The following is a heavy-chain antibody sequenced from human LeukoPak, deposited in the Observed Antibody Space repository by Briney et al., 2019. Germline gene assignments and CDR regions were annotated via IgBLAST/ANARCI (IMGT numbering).Heavy chain of an antibody. CDR3: AKDRIVGATFYYYYGMDV. CDR2: ISGSGGST. J-gene: IGHJ6*02. Sequence: GGSLRLSCAASGFTFSSYAMSWVRQAPGKGLEWVSAISGSGGSTYYADSVKGRFTISRDNSKNTLYLQMNSLRAEDTAVCYCAKDRIVGATFYYYYGMDVWGQGTTVTVSS. D-gene: IGHD1-26*01. V-gene: IGHV3-23*01. CDR1: GFTFSSYA.